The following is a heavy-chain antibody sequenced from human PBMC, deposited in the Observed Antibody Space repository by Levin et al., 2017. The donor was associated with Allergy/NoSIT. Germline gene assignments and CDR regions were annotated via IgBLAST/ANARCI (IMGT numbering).Heavy chain of an antibody. V-gene: IGHV4-34*01. J-gene: IGHJ5*02. CDR3: ARKHLHYGDNKGGGIDP. CDR2: INHSGST. D-gene: IGHD4-17*01. CDR1: GGSFSGYY. Sequence: GSLRLSCAVYGGSFSGYYWSWIRQPPGKGLEWIGEINHSGSTNYNPSLKSRVTISVDTSKNQFSLKLSSVTAADTAVYYCARKHLHYGDNKGGGIDPWGQGTLVTVSS.